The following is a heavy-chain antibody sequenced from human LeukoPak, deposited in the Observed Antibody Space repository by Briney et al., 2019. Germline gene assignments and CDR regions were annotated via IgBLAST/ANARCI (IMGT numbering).Heavy chain of an antibody. V-gene: IGHV3-7*01. J-gene: IGHJ4*02. CDR3: AREISAAGGGSDY. CDR1: GFIFGDYW. Sequence: PGGSLRLSCAASGFIFGDYWMNWVRQAPGKGLEWVANIKQDGSEKYYVDSVKGRFTLSRDYAENSLYLQMNSLRAEDTAVYFCAREISAAGGGSDYWGQGTLVTVSS. D-gene: IGHD6-13*01. CDR2: IKQDGSEK.